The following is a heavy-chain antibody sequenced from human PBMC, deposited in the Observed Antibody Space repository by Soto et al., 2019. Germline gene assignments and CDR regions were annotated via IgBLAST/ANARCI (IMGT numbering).Heavy chain of an antibody. CDR1: GDSISSRSYY. Sequence: TSETLSLTCTVTGDSISSRSYYWGWIRQPPGKGLEWIGSIYYSGSTYNNPSLKSRVTISVDTSKNQFSLKLSSVTAADTAVYYCARLRDGYNNDAFDIWGQGTMVTVSS. J-gene: IGHJ3*02. CDR2: IYYSGST. V-gene: IGHV4-39*07. CDR3: ARLRDGYNNDAFDI. D-gene: IGHD5-12*01.